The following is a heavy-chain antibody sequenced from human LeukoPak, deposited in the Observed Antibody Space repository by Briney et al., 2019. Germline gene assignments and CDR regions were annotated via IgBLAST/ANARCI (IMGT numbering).Heavy chain of an antibody. CDR2: ISGSGGST. J-gene: IGHJ4*02. CDR3: AKDLGIAARPGGDY. CDR1: GFTFSSYG. Sequence: PGGSLRLSCAASGFTFSSYGMSWVRQAPGKGLEWVSAISGSGGSTYCADSVKGRFTISRDNSKNTLYLQMNSLRAEDTAVYYCAKDLGIAARPGGDYWGQGTLVTVSS. D-gene: IGHD6-6*01. V-gene: IGHV3-23*01.